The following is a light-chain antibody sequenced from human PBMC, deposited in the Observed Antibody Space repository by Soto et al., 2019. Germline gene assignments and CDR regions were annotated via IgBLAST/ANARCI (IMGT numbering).Light chain of an antibody. J-gene: IGLJ2*01. CDR2: DVT. CDR3: CSYAGSYIFV. V-gene: IGLV2-11*01. Sequence: QSVLTQPRSVSGSPGQSVTLSCTGSSSDVGSYNYVSWYQQHPGKAPKLMIYDVTKRPSGVPDRFSGSKSGNTASLTISGLQADDEADYYCCSYAGSYIFVFGGGTKVTVL. CDR1: SSDVGSYNY.